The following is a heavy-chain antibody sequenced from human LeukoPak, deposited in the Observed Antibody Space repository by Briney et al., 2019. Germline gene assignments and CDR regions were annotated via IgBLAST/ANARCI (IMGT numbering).Heavy chain of an antibody. Sequence: GGSLRLSCAASGFTFSSYAMHWVRQAPGKGLEWMAVISYDGSNKYYADSVKGRFTISRDNSKNTLYLQMNSLRAEDTAVYYWARDQAPATYYYYHGKDVWGQGTKVTVSS. V-gene: IGHV3-30*04. CDR1: GFTFSSYA. D-gene: IGHD1-26*01. CDR2: ISYDGSNK. CDR3: ARDQAPATYYYYHGKDV. J-gene: IGHJ6*02.